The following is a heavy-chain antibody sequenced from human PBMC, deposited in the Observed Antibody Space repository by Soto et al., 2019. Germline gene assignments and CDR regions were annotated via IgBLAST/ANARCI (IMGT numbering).Heavy chain of an antibody. CDR3: TIGTPTREGSYSLGDYYYGMDV. CDR1: GFTFSNAW. V-gene: IGHV3-15*01. Sequence: GGALRLSCAASGFTFSNAWMSWVRQAPGKGLEWVGRIKSKTDGGTTDYAAPVKGRFAISRDDAKNTLYLQMNSLKTEDTAVDYCTIGTPTREGSYSLGDYYYGMDVRRQRTTFTASS. D-gene: IGHD3-10*01. CDR2: IKSKTDGGTT. J-gene: IGHJ6*02.